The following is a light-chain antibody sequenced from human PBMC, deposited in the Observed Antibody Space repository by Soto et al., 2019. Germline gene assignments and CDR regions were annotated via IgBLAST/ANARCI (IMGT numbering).Light chain of an antibody. Sequence: QSVLPQPASVSGSPGQSITISCTGASSDIGRYDYVSWYQHHPGKAPKLMIFAVSHRPSGVTDRFSGSKSGNTASLTISGLQADDEADYYCSSYTSSSTSFYVFGTGTKVTVL. CDR1: SSDIGRYDY. V-gene: IGLV2-14*03. J-gene: IGLJ1*01. CDR3: SSYTSSSTSFYV. CDR2: AVS.